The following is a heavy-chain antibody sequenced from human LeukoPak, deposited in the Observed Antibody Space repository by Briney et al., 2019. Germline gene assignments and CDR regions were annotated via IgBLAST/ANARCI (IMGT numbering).Heavy chain of an antibody. V-gene: IGHV4-59*08. D-gene: IGHD5-18*01. CDR2: IYYSGST. CDR3: ARHELVDTAMAPVPATCDY. CDR1: GGSLSSYY. Sequence: SETLSLTCTVSGGSLSSYYWSWIRQPPGKGLEWIGYIYYSGSTNYNPSLKSRVTISVDTSKNQFSLKLSSVTAADTAVYYCARHELVDTAMAPVPATCDYWGQGTLVTVSS. J-gene: IGHJ4*02.